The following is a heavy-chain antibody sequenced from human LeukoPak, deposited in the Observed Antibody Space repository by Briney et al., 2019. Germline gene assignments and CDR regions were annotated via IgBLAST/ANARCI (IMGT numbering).Heavy chain of an antibody. J-gene: IGHJ3*02. CDR3: AVAYSYGRDTFDI. CDR2: INPSGGST. D-gene: IGHD5-18*01. V-gene: IGHV1-46*01. CDR1: GYTFTSYY. Sequence: ASVKVFCKASGYTFTSYYIHWVRQAPGQGLEWMGLINPSGGSTSHAQKFQGRVTMTRDTSTSTVYMELRSLRSEDTAVYYCAVAYSYGRDTFDIWGQGTMVTVSS.